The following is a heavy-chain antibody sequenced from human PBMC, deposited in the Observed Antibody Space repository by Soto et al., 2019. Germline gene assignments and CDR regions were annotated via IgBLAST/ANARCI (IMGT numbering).Heavy chain of an antibody. CDR3: TREPVDAPDFDS. V-gene: IGHV3-66*01. J-gene: IGHJ4*02. CDR1: GFTVSNTY. Sequence: EMQLVESGGGLVQPGGSLRLSCAASGFTVSNTYLSWVRQAPGRGLEWVSVIYSDGRTFYADSVKGRFTISRDHSKNSLYPQMNSLRVEDTAVYYCTREPVDAPDFDSWGQGTPVTVSS. CDR2: IYSDGRT. D-gene: IGHD2-15*01.